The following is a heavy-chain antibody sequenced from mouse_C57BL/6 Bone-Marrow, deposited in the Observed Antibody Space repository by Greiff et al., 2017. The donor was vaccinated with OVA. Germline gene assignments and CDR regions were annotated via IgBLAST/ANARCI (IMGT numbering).Heavy chain of an antibody. Sequence: QVQLKESGAELVMPGASVKLSCKASGYTFTSYWMHWVKQRPGQGLEWIGEIDPSDSYTNYNQKFKGKSTLTVDKSSSTAYMQLSSLTSEDSAVYYCARDGFDYWGQGTTLTVSS. CDR3: ARDGFDY. D-gene: IGHD2-3*01. CDR1: GYTFTSYW. J-gene: IGHJ2*01. CDR2: IDPSDSYT. V-gene: IGHV1-69*01.